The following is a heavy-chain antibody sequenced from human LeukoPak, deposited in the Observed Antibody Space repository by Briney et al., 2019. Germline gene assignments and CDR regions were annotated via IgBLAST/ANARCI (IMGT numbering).Heavy chain of an antibody. CDR3: ARGVAGVYFYYYMDV. D-gene: IGHD1-14*01. J-gene: IGHJ6*03. V-gene: IGHV1-2*02. CDR2: INPNSGGT. CDR1: GYTFTGYY. Sequence: ASVKVSCKASGYTFTGYYMHWVRQAPGQGLEWMGWINPNSGGTNYAQKFQGRVTMTRDTSISTAYMELSGLRSDDTAVYYCARGVAGVYFYYYMDVWGKGITVTVSS.